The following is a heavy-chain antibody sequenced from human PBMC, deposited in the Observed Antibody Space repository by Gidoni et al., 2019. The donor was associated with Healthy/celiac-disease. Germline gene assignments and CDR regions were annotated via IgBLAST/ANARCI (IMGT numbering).Heavy chain of an antibody. J-gene: IGHJ3*02. V-gene: IGHV4-30-4*01. D-gene: IGHD2-2*01. CDR2: IYYSGST. CDR3: ARDAGYCSSTSCYRVAFDI. Sequence: QGQLQESGPGLVKPSQTLSLTCTVSGGSISSGDYYWSWSRQPPGKGLEWIGYIYYSGSTYYNPSLKSRVTISVDTSKNQFSLKLSSVTAADTAVYYCARDAGYCSSTSCYRVAFDIWGQGTMVTVSS. CDR1: GGSISSGDYY.